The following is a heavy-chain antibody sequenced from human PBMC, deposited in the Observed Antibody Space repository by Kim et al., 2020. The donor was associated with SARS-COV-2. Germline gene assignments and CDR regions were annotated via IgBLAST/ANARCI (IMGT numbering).Heavy chain of an antibody. V-gene: IGHV3-66*01. J-gene: IGHJ4*02. CDR1: GFTFSSYY. Sequence: GGSLRLSCAASGFTFSSYYMSWVRQAPGKGLEWVSVIYSGGSTYYPDSVKGRFTISRDNSKNTLYLQMNSLRAEDTAVYYCARDDHVCKDDYFDYCGQGT. CDR2: IYSGGST. CDR3: ARDDHVCKDDYFDY.